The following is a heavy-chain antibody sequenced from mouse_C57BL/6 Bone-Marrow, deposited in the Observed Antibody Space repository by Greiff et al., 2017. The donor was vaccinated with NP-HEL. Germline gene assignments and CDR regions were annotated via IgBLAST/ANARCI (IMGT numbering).Heavy chain of an antibody. CDR2: IDPANGNT. D-gene: IGHD2-1*01. CDR3: ATQRAGNYDAMDY. CDR1: GFNIKNSY. J-gene: IGHJ4*01. V-gene: IGHV14-3*01. Sequence: EVQLQQSVAELVRPGASVKLSCTASGFNIKNSYMHWVKQRPEQGLEWIGRIDPANGNTKYAPKFQGKATITADTASNTAYLQLSSLTSEDTASYYCATQRAGNYDAMDYWGQGTSVTVSS.